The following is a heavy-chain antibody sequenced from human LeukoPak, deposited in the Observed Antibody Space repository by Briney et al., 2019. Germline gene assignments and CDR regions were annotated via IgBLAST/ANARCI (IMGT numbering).Heavy chain of an antibody. J-gene: IGHJ4*02. CDR1: GYTFTSYD. D-gene: IGHD3-3*01. CDR2: MSPNSGDT. CDR3: ARAYDFPDY. V-gene: IGHV1-8*01. Sequence: GASVKVSCKASGYTFTSYDFNWVRQATGQRPEWMGWMSPNSGDTGYAQKFQDRVTMTRNTSISTAYMELSSLRSDDTAVYYCARAYDFPDYWGQGTLVTVSS.